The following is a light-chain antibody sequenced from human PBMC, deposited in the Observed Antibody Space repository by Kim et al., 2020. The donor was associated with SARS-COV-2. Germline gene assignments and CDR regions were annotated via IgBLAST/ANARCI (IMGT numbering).Light chain of an antibody. V-gene: IGLV2-14*03. Sequence: GQSLTISCTGTSSDVGGYNYVSWYQLHPGEAPKLIIHSVSERPSGVSNRFSGSKSGNMASLTISGLQAEDEADYYCSSYVSSSTWVFGGGTQLTVL. CDR2: SVS. J-gene: IGLJ3*02. CDR1: SSDVGGYNY. CDR3: SSYVSSSTWV.